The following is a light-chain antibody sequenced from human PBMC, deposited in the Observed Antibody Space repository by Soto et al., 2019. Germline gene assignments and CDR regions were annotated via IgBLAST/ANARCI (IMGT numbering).Light chain of an antibody. CDR1: QSVSSSY. J-gene: IGKJ1*01. Sequence: EIVLTQSRGTVGWSPGERATLSCRASQSVSSSYLAWYQQKPGQAPRLLIYGASSRATGIPDRFSGSGSGTDFTLTISRLEPEDFAVYYCQQYGSSSTFGQGTKVDIK. V-gene: IGKV3-20*01. CDR2: GAS. CDR3: QQYGSSST.